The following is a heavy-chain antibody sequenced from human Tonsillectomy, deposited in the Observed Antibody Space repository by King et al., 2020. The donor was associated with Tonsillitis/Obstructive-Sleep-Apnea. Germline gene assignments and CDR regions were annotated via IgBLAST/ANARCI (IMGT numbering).Heavy chain of an antibody. J-gene: IGHJ6*02. V-gene: IGHV1-69*10. D-gene: IGHD1-1*01. CDR1: GDTFSSYA. CDR3: AYSREGYTHFDYYGMDL. Sequence: QLVQSGAEVKKPGSSVKVSCEASGDTFSSYAITWVRQAPGQGLEWMGGIIHNLGIANYAQKFQGRVTITADKYTSAPYMEVSRLTSEDTAVYYCAYSREGYTHFDYYGMDLWGQGTTVTVSS. CDR2: IIHNLGIA.